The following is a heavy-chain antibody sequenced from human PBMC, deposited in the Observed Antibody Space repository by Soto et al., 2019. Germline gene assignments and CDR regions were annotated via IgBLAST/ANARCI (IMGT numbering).Heavy chain of an antibody. D-gene: IGHD2-2*01. Sequence: GASVKVSCKASGYTFTSYGISWVRQAPGQGLEWMGWISAYNGNTNYAQKFQERVTITRDMSTSTAYMELSSLRSEDTAVYYCAECPRASCYGRDAFDIWGQGTMVTVSS. V-gene: IGHV1-18*01. J-gene: IGHJ3*02. CDR2: ISAYNGNT. CDR3: AECPRASCYGRDAFDI. CDR1: GYTFTSYG.